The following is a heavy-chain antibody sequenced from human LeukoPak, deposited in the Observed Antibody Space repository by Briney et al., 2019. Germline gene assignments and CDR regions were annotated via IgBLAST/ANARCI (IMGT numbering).Heavy chain of an antibody. D-gene: IGHD6-19*01. V-gene: IGHV3-23*03. CDR3: ARQWLVREYFDY. J-gene: IGHJ4*02. CDR1: GFTFSNYA. Sequence: SGGSLRLSCAATGFTFSNYAMNWVRQAPGMGLEWVSVINNGGSSKYYADSVKGRFIISRDISKNSLYLQMNSLRAEDTAVYYCARQWLVREYFDYWGQGTLFTVSS. CDR2: INNGGSSK.